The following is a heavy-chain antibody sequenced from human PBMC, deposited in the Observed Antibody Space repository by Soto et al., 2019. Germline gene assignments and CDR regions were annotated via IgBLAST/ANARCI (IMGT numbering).Heavy chain of an antibody. CDR1: GGTFSSHA. V-gene: IGHV1-69*06. J-gene: IGHJ6*02. D-gene: IGHD2-2*01. CDR3: ARSDIVVVPAAGPPNCYYGMDV. Sequence: GASVKVSCKASGGTFSSHAISWVRQAPGQGLEWMGGIIPIFGTANYAQKFQGRVTITADKSTSTAYMELSGLRSEDTAVYYCARSDIVVVPAAGPPNCYYGMDVWGQGTAVTVSS. CDR2: IIPIFGTA.